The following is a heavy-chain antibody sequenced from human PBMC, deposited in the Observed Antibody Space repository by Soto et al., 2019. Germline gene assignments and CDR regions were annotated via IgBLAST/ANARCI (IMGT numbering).Heavy chain of an antibody. V-gene: IGHV3-7*01. Sequence: PGGSLRLSCAASGFTFSSYWMSWVRQAPGKGLEWVANIKQDGSEKYYVDSVKGRFTISRDNAKNSLYLQMNSLRAEDTAVYYCVSCSGGSCYSPFDYWGQGTLVTVSS. D-gene: IGHD2-15*01. CDR3: VSCSGGSCYSPFDY. CDR1: GFTFSSYW. CDR2: IKQDGSEK. J-gene: IGHJ4*02.